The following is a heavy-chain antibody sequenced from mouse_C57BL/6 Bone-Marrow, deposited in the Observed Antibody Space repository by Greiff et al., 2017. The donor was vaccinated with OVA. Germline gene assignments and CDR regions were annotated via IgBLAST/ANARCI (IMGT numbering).Heavy chain of an antibody. V-gene: IGHV5-4*01. D-gene: IGHD1-1*01. Sequence: EVQRVESGGGLVKPGGSLKLSCAASGFTFSSYAMSWVRQTPEKRLEWVATISDGGSYTYYPDNVKGRFTISRDNAKNNLYLQMSHLKSEDTAMYYWARDYYGSSHWYFDVWGTGTTVTVSS. J-gene: IGHJ1*03. CDR1: GFTFSSYA. CDR2: ISDGGSYT. CDR3: ARDYYGSSHWYFDV.